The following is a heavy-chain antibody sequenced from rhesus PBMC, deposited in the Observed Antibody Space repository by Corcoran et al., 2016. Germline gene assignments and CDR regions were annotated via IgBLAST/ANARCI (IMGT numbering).Heavy chain of an antibody. Sequence: QVQLQESGPGLVKPSETLSLTCTVSGASVSTNWWSWIRQPPGKGLEWIGEIIGNSGRPNHHPSLRSRVTIAKDASKNQFCLRLGSVTAADTAVDDCALRGYCAGIYCTDYWGQGVLAIVSS. D-gene: IGHD2-27*01. CDR1: GASVSTNW. CDR2: IIGNSGRP. V-gene: IGHV4-80*01. J-gene: IGHJ4*01. CDR3: ALRGYCAGIYCTDY.